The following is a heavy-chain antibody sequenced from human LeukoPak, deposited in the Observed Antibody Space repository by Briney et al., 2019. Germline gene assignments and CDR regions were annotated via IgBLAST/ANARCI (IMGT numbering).Heavy chain of an antibody. Sequence: ASGTLSLTCTVSGGSISSGGYYWSWIRQHPGKGLEWIGYIYYSGSTYCNPSLKSRVTITIDTSKNQFFLKLSSVTAADTAVYYCARGGFKQFDYWGQGTLVTVSS. CDR2: IYYSGST. CDR1: GGSISSGGYY. J-gene: IGHJ4*02. CDR3: ARGGFKQFDY. V-gene: IGHV4-31*03.